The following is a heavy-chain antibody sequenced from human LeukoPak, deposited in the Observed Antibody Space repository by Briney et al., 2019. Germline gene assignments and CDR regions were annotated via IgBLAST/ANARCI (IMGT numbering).Heavy chain of an antibody. D-gene: IGHD2-15*01. Sequence: SETLSLTCAVSGGSFSYYYWNWIRQPPGKGLEWFGEINHSGITNYNPSLKSRVTISVDTSKNQFSLKLSSVTAADTAVYYYARARCSGDSCYTGYYWGQGTLVTVSS. CDR1: GGSFSYYY. CDR2: INHSGIT. CDR3: ARARCSGDSCYTGYY. V-gene: IGHV4-34*01. J-gene: IGHJ4*02.